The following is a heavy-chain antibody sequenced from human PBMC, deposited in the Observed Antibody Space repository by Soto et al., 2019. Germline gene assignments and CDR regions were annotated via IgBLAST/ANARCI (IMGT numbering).Heavy chain of an antibody. CDR3: ARQLERRVGAASH. CDR1: GFFFTDYF. J-gene: IGHJ4*02. D-gene: IGHD1-26*01. Sequence: QVQLAESGGGLVKSGGSLTLSCSTSGFFFTDYFMSWIRQAPGKGLEWVSYISPSGDVTHYADSVKGRFNISRDNTKNSLFLQMSSLRDDDTAVYYCARQLERRVGAASHWGQGTRVSVSS. CDR2: ISPSGDVT. V-gene: IGHV3-11*01.